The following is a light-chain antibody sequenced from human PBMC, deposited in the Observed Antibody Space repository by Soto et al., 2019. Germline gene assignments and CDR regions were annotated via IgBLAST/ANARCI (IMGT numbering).Light chain of an antibody. J-gene: IGKJ1*01. CDR3: QQYYSSPRT. Sequence: SCKSSQSILFSSNNKNYLTWYQQKPGQPPKLLIYWASTRESGVPDRFSGSGSGTDFTLTISNLQAEDVAVYYCQQYYSSPRTFGQGTKMEI. CDR2: WAS. CDR1: QSILFSSNNKNY. V-gene: IGKV4-1*01.